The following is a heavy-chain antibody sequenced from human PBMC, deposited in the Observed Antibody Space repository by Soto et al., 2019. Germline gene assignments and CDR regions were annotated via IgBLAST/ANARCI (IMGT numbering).Heavy chain of an antibody. V-gene: IGHV3-23*01. D-gene: IGHD3-22*01. Sequence: GGSLRLSCAASGFTFSSYVMSWVRQAPGKGLEWVSAISGSGGATDYADSVEGRVTISRDNSKNTLYLQMNSLRAEDTAVYYCAKGPKTQWISMLVVVIPFHYWGQGTLVTVSS. CDR1: GFTFSSYV. CDR2: ISGSGGAT. CDR3: AKGPKTQWISMLVVVIPFHY. J-gene: IGHJ4*02.